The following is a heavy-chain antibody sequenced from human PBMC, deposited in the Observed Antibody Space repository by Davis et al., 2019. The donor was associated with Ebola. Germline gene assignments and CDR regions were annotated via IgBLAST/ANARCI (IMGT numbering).Heavy chain of an antibody. CDR3: ASSSSGLSPFDS. CDR1: GFTFSSYW. V-gene: IGHV3-74*01. Sequence: PGGSLRLSCAASGFTFSSYWMHWVRQVPGKGLVWVSRINSDGSGTTYADSVKGRFTISRDNAKNTLYLQMNSLRVEDTAVYYCASSSSGLSPFDSWGQGTLVTVSS. CDR2: INSDGSGT. D-gene: IGHD6-19*01. J-gene: IGHJ4*02.